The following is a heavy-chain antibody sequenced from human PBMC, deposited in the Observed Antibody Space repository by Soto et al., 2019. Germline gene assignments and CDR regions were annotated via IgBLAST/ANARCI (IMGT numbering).Heavy chain of an antibody. D-gene: IGHD2-2*01. CDR3: AKSSPQYASAIQAFFDP. CDR2: IRGYGGDT. J-gene: IGHJ5*02. Sequence: GGSLRLSCAASGFTVSSYAVSWVRQAPGKGLGWVSGIRGYGGDTDYADSVRCRFTISRDNARDTLFLHMNNLRADETAVYYCAKSSPQYASAIQAFFDPRGMGTRVTVAS. V-gene: IGHV3-23*01. CDR1: GFTVSSYA.